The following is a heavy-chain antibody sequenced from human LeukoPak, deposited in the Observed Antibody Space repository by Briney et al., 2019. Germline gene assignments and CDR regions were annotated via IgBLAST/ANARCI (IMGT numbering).Heavy chain of an antibody. J-gene: IGHJ2*01. D-gene: IGHD1-26*01. Sequence: GGSLRLSCAASGFIFSNYWMHWVRQAPGKGLVWVSRIKTDGSTITYADSVKGRFTISRDNAMNTLYLQMSSLGAEDTAVYYCARVGQGEWFFYLWGRGTLVTVSS. CDR2: IKTDGSTI. CDR3: ARVGQGEWFFYL. V-gene: IGHV3-74*01. CDR1: GFIFSNYW.